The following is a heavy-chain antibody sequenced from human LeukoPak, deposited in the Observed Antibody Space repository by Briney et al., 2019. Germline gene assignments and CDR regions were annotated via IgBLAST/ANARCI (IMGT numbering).Heavy chain of an antibody. CDR1: GFTFSSYS. CDR2: ISSSSSYI. D-gene: IGHD6-13*01. V-gene: IGHV3-21*01. CDR3: ARDRIAAALYGMDV. J-gene: IGHJ6*02. Sequence: KPGGSLTLSCAASGFTFSSYSMNWVRQAPGKGLEWVSSISSSSSYIYYADSVKGRFTISRDNAKNSLYLQMNSLRAEDTAVYYCARDRIAAALYGMDVWGQGTTVTVSS.